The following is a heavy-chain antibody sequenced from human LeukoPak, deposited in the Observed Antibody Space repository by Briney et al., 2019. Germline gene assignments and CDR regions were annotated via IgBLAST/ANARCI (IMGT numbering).Heavy chain of an antibody. D-gene: IGHD3-16*02. CDR3: ARAVGHDYVWGSYRVYFDY. J-gene: IGHJ4*02. CDR1: GGSISSGDYY. Sequence: PSQTLSLTCTVSGGSISSGDYYWSWIRQPPGKGLEWIGYIYYGGSTYYNLSLKSRVTISVDTSKNQFSLKLSSVTAADTAVYYCARAVGHDYVWGSYRVYFDYWGQGTLVTVSS. V-gene: IGHV4-30-4*01. CDR2: IYYGGST.